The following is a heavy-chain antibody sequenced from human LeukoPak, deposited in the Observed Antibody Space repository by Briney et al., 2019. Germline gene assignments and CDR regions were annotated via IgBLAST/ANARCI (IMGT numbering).Heavy chain of an antibody. V-gene: IGHV3-23*01. CDR1: GFTFSSYS. D-gene: IGHD1-1*01. J-gene: IGHJ4*02. Sequence: GGSLRLSCAASGFTFSSYSMNWVRQAPGKGLEWVPGISYSGGSTYYADSVKGRFTISRDNSKNTLYLQMNSLRAEDTAVYYCAKDRTPSNSAGDYFDYWGQGTLVTVSS. CDR3: AKDRTPSNSAGDYFDY. CDR2: ISYSGGST.